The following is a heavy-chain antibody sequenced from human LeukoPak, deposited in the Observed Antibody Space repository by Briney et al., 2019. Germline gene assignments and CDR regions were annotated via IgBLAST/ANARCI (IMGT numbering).Heavy chain of an antibody. CDR2: ISSSSSYI. D-gene: IGHD1-26*01. V-gene: IGHV3-21*01. Sequence: GGSLRLSCAASGFTFSSYSMNWVRQAPGKGLEWVSSISSSSSYIYYADSVKGRFTISRDNAKNSLYLQMNSLRAEDTAVYYCAREFPGSYDFDYWGQGTLVTVSS. J-gene: IGHJ4*02. CDR3: AREFPGSYDFDY. CDR1: GFTFSSYS.